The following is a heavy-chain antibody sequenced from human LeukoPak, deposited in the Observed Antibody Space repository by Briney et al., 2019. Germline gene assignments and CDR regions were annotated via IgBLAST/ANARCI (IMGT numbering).Heavy chain of an antibody. D-gene: IGHD6-19*01. J-gene: IGHJ4*02. Sequence: PGGSLRLSCAASGFTFSSYEMNWVRQAPGKGLEWVSYISSSGSTIYYADSVKGRFTISRDSAKNSLYLQMNSLRAEDTAVYYCARESGWNSFDYWGQGTLVTVSS. CDR3: ARESGWNSFDY. CDR2: ISSSGSTI. V-gene: IGHV3-48*03. CDR1: GFTFSSYE.